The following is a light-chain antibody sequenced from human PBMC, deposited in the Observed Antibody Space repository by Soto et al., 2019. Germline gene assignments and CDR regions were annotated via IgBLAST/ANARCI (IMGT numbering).Light chain of an antibody. CDR3: NSYTSSTTLYV. Sequence: QSVLTQPASVSGSPGQSITISCTGTSSDVGGYDYVSWYQQHPGKAPKLMIFQVSNRPSGVSHRFSGSKSGNTASLTISGLQAEDEADYYCNSYTSSTTLYVFGTGTKLTVL. J-gene: IGLJ1*01. V-gene: IGLV2-14*01. CDR2: QVS. CDR1: SSDVGGYDY.